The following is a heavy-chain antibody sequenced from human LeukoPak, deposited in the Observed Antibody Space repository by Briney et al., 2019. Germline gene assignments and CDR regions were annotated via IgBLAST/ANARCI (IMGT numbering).Heavy chain of an antibody. CDR2: IYTSGST. J-gene: IGHJ6*03. V-gene: IGHV4-4*07. Sequence: SETLSLTCTVSGAPISSYYWSWIRQPAGKGLEWVGRIYTSGSTNYNPSLKSRVTMSVDTSKNQFSLKLSSVTAADTAVYYCARDLWIAVAGTWGDYYYYMDVWGKGTTVTISS. CDR1: GAPISSYY. D-gene: IGHD6-19*01. CDR3: ARDLWIAVAGTWGDYYYYMDV.